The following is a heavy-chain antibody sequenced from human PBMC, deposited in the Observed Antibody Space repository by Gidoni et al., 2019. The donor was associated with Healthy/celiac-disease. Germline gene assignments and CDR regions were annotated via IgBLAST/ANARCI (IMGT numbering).Heavy chain of an antibody. V-gene: IGHV3-74*01. Sequence: EVQLVESGGCLVQPGGSLRLSCAASGFTFSSSWMHWVRQAPGKGLVWVSRINSDGSSTSYADSVKGRFTISRDNAKNTLYLQMNSLRAEDTAVYYCAREWDSSSWYVSSYGMDVWGQGTTVTVSS. CDR3: AREWDSSSWYVSSYGMDV. D-gene: IGHD6-13*01. CDR2: INSDGSST. J-gene: IGHJ6*02. CDR1: GFTFSSSW.